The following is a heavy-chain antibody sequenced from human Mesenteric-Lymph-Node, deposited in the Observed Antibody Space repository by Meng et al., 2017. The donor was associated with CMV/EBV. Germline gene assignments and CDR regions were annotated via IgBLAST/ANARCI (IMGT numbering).Heavy chain of an antibody. CDR1: GGSISSNY. Sequence: SETLSLTCTVPGGSISSNYWSWIRQSPGKGLEWIGYIYNSGSSNYNPSLKSPVTISVDTSKNQFSLKLSSVSAAETAVYYCARDHWYFDLWGRGTLVTVSS. V-gene: IGHV4-59*01. CDR2: IYNSGSS. J-gene: IGHJ2*01. CDR3: ARDHWYFDL.